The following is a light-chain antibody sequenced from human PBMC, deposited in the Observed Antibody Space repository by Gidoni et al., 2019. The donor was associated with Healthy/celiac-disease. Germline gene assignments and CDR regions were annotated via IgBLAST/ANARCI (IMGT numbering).Light chain of an antibody. V-gene: IGLV2-11*01. J-gene: IGLJ2*01. Sequence: QSALTQPRPVSGSPGQSVTISCTGTSSDVGGYNYVSWYHQHPGKAPKLMIYDVSKRPSGVPDRFSGSKSGNTASLTISGLQAEDEADYYCCSYAGRVVFGGGTKLTVL. CDR2: DVS. CDR1: SSDVGGYNY. CDR3: CSYAGRVV.